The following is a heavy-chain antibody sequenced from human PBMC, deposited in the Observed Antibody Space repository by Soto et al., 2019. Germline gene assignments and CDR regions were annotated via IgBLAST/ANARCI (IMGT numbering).Heavy chain of an antibody. CDR3: ARNGDYAAFDY. D-gene: IGHD4-17*01. J-gene: IGHJ4*02. V-gene: IGHV3-66*01. CDR2: IYSGGST. Sequence: EVQLVESGGGLVQPGGSLRLSCAASGFTVSSNYMSWVRQAPGKGLEWVSVIYSGGSTYYADSVKGRFTISRDNSKNTLYLQMNSLRAEDPAVYYCARNGDYAAFDYWGQGTLVTVSS. CDR1: GFTVSSNY.